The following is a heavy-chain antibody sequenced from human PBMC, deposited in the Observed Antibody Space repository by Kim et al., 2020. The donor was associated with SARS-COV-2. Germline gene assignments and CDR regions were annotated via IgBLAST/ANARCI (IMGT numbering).Heavy chain of an antibody. V-gene: IGHV3-21*01. CDR2: ISSSSSYI. Sequence: FSAISSSSSYIYYADSVKGRFTNSRDNAKNSLYLQMNSLRAEDTAVYYCARAGRITMIVVVEGGAFDIWGQGTMVTVSS. J-gene: IGHJ3*02. D-gene: IGHD3-22*01. CDR3: ARAGRITMIVVVEGGAFDI.